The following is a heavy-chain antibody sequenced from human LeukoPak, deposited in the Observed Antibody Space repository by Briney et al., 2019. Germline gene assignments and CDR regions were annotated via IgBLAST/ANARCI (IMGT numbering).Heavy chain of an antibody. CDR1: GFTFSSYW. V-gene: IGHV3-7*02. J-gene: IGHJ2*01. CDR2: IKQDGSEK. Sequence: GGSLRLSCAASGFTFSSYWMGWVRQAPGKGPERVANIKQDGSEKYYVDSVKGRFTISRDNAKRSLYLQMNSLRAEDTAVYYCAKNRDRGVPTYYYDSSGSSHFDLWGRGTLVTVSS. D-gene: IGHD3-22*01. CDR3: AKNRDRGVPTYYYDSSGSSHFDL.